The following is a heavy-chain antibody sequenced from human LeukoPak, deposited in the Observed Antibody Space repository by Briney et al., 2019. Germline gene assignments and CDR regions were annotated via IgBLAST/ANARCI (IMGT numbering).Heavy chain of an antibody. Sequence: GGSLRLSCAASGFSFDDYAMHWVRQAPGKGLEWVSGINWNGGSTGYADSVKGRFTISRDNAKNSLYLQMNSLRAEDTAVYYCAKEVGIGYFDYWGQGTLVTVSS. CDR1: GFSFDDYA. CDR2: INWNGGST. D-gene: IGHD2-21*01. J-gene: IGHJ4*02. CDR3: AKEVGIGYFDY. V-gene: IGHV3-20*04.